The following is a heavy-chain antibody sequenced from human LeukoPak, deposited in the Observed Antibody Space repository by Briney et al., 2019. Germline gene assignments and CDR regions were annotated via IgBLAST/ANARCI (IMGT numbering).Heavy chain of an antibody. CDR3: ARASNPWLQLS. CDR1: GFTFSNYW. CDR2: TQQDGGQK. V-gene: IGHV3-7*05. J-gene: IGHJ4*02. D-gene: IGHD5-24*01. Sequence: PGGSLRLSCAASGFTFSNYWMIWVRQAPGKGLEWVANTQQDGGQKRYADSVRGRFTVSRDNAQTSLYLHMNSLRAEDTAVYYCARASNPWLQLSWGQGTLVTVSS.